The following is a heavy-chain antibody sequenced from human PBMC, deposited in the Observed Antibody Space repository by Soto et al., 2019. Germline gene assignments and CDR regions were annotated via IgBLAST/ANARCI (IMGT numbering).Heavy chain of an antibody. D-gene: IGHD3-3*01. CDR2: ISGSGGST. Sequence: EVPLLESGGGLVQPGGSLRLSCAASGFTFSSYALSWVRQAPGKGLEWVSAISGSGGSTYYADSVKGRFNISRDDYKNVLYLQMNCLCGGDAGVYYWAGYGFWSGPWGYGMDVWGQGTTVTVSS. CDR3: AGYGFWSGPWGYGMDV. J-gene: IGHJ6*02. V-gene: IGHV3-23*01. CDR1: GFTFSSYA.